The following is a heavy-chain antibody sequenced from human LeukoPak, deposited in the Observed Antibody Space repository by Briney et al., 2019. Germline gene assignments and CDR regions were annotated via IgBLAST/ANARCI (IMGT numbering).Heavy chain of an antibody. J-gene: IGHJ4*02. CDR2: ISYDGSNK. V-gene: IGHV3-30-3*01. Sequence: GGSLRLSCAASGFTFSSYAMHWVRQAPGKGLEWVAVISYDGSNKYYADSVKGRFTISRDNSKNTLYLQMNSLRAEDTAVYYCAREYGSSTFDYWGQGTLVTVSS. D-gene: IGHD6-6*01. CDR1: GFTFSSYA. CDR3: AREYGSSTFDY.